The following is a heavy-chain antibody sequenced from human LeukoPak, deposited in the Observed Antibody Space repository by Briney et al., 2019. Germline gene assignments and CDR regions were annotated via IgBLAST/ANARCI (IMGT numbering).Heavy chain of an antibody. CDR1: GYTFTDYY. V-gene: IGHV1-69-2*01. CDR2: VDPEDGET. CDR3: AKPVEVWFGAHSSSWFDP. D-gene: IGHD3-10*01. J-gene: IGHJ5*02. Sequence: ASVKISCKVSGYTFTDYYMHWVQQAPGKGLEWMGLVDPEDGETIYAEKFQGRVTITADTSTDTAYMELSRLRSADTAVYYCAKPVEVWFGAHSSSWFDPWGQGTLVTVPS.